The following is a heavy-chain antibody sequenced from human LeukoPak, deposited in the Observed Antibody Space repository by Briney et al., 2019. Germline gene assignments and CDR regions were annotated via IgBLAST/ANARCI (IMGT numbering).Heavy chain of an antibody. V-gene: IGHV1-69*13. CDR3: ATGGYSYAVTFDY. CDR1: GGTFSSYA. Sequence: SVKVSRKASGGTFSSYAISWVRQAPGQGLEWMGGIIPIFGTANYAQKFQGRVTITADESTSTAYMELSSLRSEDTAVYYCATGGYSYAVTFDYWGQGTLVTVSS. D-gene: IGHD5-18*01. CDR2: IIPIFGTA. J-gene: IGHJ4*02.